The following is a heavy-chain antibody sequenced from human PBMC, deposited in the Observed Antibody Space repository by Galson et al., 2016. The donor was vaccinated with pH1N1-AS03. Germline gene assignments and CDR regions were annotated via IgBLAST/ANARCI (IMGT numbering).Heavy chain of an antibody. CDR1: GFTFSSHS. CDR3: AKDKSPGVAATEVYCFES. D-gene: IGHD3-3*01. J-gene: IGHJ4*02. V-gene: IGHV3-30-3*02. CDR2: ISYHGNNK. Sequence: SLRLSCAASGFTFSSHSMHWARQAPDEGLEWVAGISYHGNNKFYAHSVKGRFTISRDNAKNSVYLQMSSLRAEDTAVYYCAKDKSPGVAATEVYCFESWGQGALVTVSS.